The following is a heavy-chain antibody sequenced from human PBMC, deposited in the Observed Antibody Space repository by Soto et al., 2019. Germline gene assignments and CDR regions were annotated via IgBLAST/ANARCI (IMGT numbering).Heavy chain of an antibody. D-gene: IGHD2-15*01. J-gene: IGHJ5*02. CDR1: GGTFSSYP. CDR3: ASRPVMEVAQYGNWFDP. CDR2: IIPFFGTT. V-gene: IGHV1-69*13. Sequence: SVKVSCKASGGTFSSYPINWVRQAPGQGLEWMGGIIPFFGTTHSAQKFQGRLTITADESTRTTYMELSSLRSEDTAVYYCASRPVMEVAQYGNWFDPWGQGTLVTV.